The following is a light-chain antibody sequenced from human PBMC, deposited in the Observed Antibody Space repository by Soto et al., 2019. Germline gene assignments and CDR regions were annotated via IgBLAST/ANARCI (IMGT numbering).Light chain of an antibody. Sequence: QSALAQPASVSGSPGQSITISCTGGSSDFANFNYVSWYQQYPGKAPKLLIYQVTSRASGVSHRFSGSKFGDTASLTISGLQPEDEAEYYCNSYSSSTFYVFGTGTKLTVL. CDR1: SSDFANFNY. CDR2: QVT. CDR3: NSYSSSTFYV. V-gene: IGLV2-14*01. J-gene: IGLJ1*01.